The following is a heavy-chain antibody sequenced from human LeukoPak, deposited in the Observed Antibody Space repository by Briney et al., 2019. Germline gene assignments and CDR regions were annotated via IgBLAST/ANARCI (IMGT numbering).Heavy chain of an antibody. CDR1: GFTFSTYE. Sequence: GGSLRLSCAASGFTFSTYEMNWVRRAPGKGLEWVSYISTSGSTIYYADSVKGRFTISRDNAKNSLYLQMNSLRAEDTAVYDCARVLYQPTYKDAFDIWGQGTMVTVSS. D-gene: IGHD2-2*01. V-gene: IGHV3-48*03. CDR3: ARVLYQPTYKDAFDI. J-gene: IGHJ3*02. CDR2: ISTSGSTI.